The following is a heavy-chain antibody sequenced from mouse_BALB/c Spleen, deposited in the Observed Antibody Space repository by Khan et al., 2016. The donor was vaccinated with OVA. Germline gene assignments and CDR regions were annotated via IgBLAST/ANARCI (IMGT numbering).Heavy chain of an antibody. CDR3: ARSVTITTVVATDFDY. CDR1: GYSITSDYA. J-gene: IGHJ2*01. CDR2: ISYSGRT. V-gene: IGHV3-2*02. D-gene: IGHD1-1*01. Sequence: EVQLQESGPGLVKPSQSLSLTCTVTGYSITSDYAWNWIRQFPGNKVEWMGYISYSGRTSYNPSLKSRISITRDTSKNQFFLQLNSVTTEDTATYYCARSVTITTVVATDFDYWGQGTTRTVSS.